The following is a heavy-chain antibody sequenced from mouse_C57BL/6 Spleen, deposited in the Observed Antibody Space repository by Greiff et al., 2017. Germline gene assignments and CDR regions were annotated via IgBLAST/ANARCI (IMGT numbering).Heavy chain of an antibody. CDR1: GYTFTSYW. Sequence: VQLQQPGAELVKPGASVKMSCKASGYTFTSYWITWVKQRPGQGLEWIGDLYPGSGSTNYNEKFKGKATLTVETSSSTAYMQLISLPSEDYAVYYCTYGYDEGYYAMDYWGQGTSVTVSS. CDR3: TYGYDEGYYAMDY. CDR2: LYPGSGST. D-gene: IGHD2-2*01. V-gene: IGHV1-55*01. J-gene: IGHJ4*01.